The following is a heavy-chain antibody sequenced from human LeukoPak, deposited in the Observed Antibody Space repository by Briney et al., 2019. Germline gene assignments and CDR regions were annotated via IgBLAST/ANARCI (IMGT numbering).Heavy chain of an antibody. D-gene: IGHD4-17*01. Sequence: TGGSLRLSCAASGFTFSDYYMSWLRQAPGKGLEWVSYISSSGSTIYYADSVKGRFTISRDNAKNSLYLQMNSLRAEDTAVYYCARELRDYYYYMDVWGKGTTVTVSS. CDR2: ISSSGSTI. CDR3: ARELRDYYYYMDV. CDR1: GFTFSDYY. V-gene: IGHV3-11*04. J-gene: IGHJ6*03.